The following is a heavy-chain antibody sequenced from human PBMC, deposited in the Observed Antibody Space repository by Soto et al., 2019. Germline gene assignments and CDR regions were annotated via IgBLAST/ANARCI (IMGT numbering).Heavy chain of an antibody. CDR2: VSYSGHF. V-gene: IGHV4-31*03. CDR3: ASGRVRDYYFDY. Sequence: QVQLHEAGPGLLKPSQTLSLRCTVSGDSVRSDDFYWSWIRQHPGKGLEWIGYVSYSGHFYYNPSLATRVDMAVDASNNQVSLTLTSVTAADTAVYSCASGRVRDYYFDYWGQGTLVSVSS. CDR1: GDSVRSDDFY. J-gene: IGHJ4*02. D-gene: IGHD4-17*01.